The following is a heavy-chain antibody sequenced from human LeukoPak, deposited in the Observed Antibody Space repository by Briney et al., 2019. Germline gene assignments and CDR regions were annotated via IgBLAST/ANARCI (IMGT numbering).Heavy chain of an antibody. V-gene: IGHV3-48*03. CDR2: ISSSGSTI. D-gene: IGHD3-10*02. CDR1: GFTFSSYE. CDR3: AELGITMIGGV. Sequence: GGSLRLSCAASGFTFSSYEMSWVRQAPGKGLEWVSYISSSGSTIYYADSVKGRFTISRDNAKNSLYLQMNSLRAEDTAVYYCAELGITMIGGVWGKGATVTISS. J-gene: IGHJ6*04.